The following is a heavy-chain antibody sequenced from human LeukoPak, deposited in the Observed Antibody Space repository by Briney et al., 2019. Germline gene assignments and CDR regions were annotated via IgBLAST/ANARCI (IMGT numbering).Heavy chain of an antibody. Sequence: SETLSCKASGGTFSSYAISWVRQAPGQGLEWMGGIIPIFGTANYAQKFQGRVTITADKSTSTAYMELSSLRSEDTAVYYCARGPGHGWYECNYWGQGTLVTVSS. CDR3: ARGPGHGWYECNY. V-gene: IGHV1-69*06. J-gene: IGHJ4*02. CDR2: IIPIFGTA. CDR1: GGTFSSYA. D-gene: IGHD6-19*01.